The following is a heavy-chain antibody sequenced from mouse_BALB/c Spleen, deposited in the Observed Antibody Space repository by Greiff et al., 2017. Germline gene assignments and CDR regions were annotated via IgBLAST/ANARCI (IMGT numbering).Heavy chain of an antibody. CDR1: GYTFTSYY. Sequence: QVQLQQPGAELVKPGASVKLSCKASGYTFTSYYMYWVKQRPGQGLEWIGGINPSNGGTNFNEKFKSKATLTVDKSSSTAYMQLSSLTSEDSAVYYCTRGGYGSLYYFDYWGQGTTLTVSS. CDR2: INPSNGGT. CDR3: TRGGYGSLYYFDY. V-gene: IGHV1S81*02. J-gene: IGHJ2*01. D-gene: IGHD1-1*01.